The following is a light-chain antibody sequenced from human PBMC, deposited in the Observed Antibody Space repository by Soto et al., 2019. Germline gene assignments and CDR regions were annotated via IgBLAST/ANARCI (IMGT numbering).Light chain of an antibody. CDR3: QQYGSSGT. V-gene: IGKV3-20*01. Sequence: IVLTQSPGNRSLSPGERATRSCRASQSVSNNYLAWYQQKPGQAPRLLIYGASNRATGIPDRFSGSGSGTDFTLTISRLEPEDFAVYYCQQYGSSGTFGQGTKVDIK. J-gene: IGKJ1*01. CDR1: QSVSNNY. CDR2: GAS.